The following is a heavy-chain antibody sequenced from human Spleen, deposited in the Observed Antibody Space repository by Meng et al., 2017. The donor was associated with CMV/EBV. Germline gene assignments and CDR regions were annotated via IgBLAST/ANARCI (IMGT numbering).Heavy chain of an antibody. CDR1: GGTFSSYA. CDR3: AKTGGLLWFGEPPANWFDP. V-gene: IGHV1-69*05. D-gene: IGHD3-10*01. Sequence: SGKVSCKASGGTFSSYAIIWVRQAPGQGLEWMGEIIPIFGTANYAQKFQGRVTITTDESTSTAYMELSSLRSEDTAVYYCAKTGGLLWFGEPPANWFDPWGQGTLVTVSS. J-gene: IGHJ5*02. CDR2: IIPIFGTA.